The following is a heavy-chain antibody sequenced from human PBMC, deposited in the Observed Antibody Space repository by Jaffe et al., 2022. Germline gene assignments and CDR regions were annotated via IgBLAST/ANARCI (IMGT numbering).Heavy chain of an antibody. CDR3: ARYRPYDILTGYYPPYYFDY. V-gene: IGHV1-18*01. CDR1: GYTFTSYG. CDR2: ISAYNGNT. J-gene: IGHJ4*02. Sequence: QVQLVQSGAEVKKPGASVKVSCKASGYTFTSYGISWVRQAPGQGLEWMGWISAYNGNTNYAQKLQGRVTMTTDTSTSTAYMELRSLRSDDTAVYYCARYRPYDILTGYYPPYYFDYWGQGTLVTVSS. D-gene: IGHD3-9*01.